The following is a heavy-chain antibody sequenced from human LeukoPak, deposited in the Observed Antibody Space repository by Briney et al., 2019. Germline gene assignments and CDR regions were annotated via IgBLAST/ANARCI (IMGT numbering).Heavy chain of an antibody. CDR3: AKMGTSGCQSDY. CDR1: GFTFDDYA. D-gene: IGHD3-3*01. Sequence: GGSLRLSCAASGFTFDDYAMHWVRQAPGKGLEWVSLISWDGGSTYYADSVKGRFTISRDNSKNSLYLQMNSLRAEDTALYYCAKMGTSGCQSDYWGQGTLVTVSS. V-gene: IGHV3-43D*03. J-gene: IGHJ4*02. CDR2: ISWDGGST.